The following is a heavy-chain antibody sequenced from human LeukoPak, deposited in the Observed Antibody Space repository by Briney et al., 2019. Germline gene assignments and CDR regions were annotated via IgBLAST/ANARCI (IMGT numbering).Heavy chain of an antibody. J-gene: IGHJ4*02. CDR2: ISGSGGST. CDR3: AKGTLFGVVIIPSFDY. Sequence: PGGSLRLSCAASGFTFSSYAMSWVRQAPGKGLEWVPAISGSGGSTYYADSVKGRFTISRDNSKNTLYLQMNSLRAEDTAVYYCAKGTLFGVVIIPSFDYWGQGTLVTVSS. CDR1: GFTFSSYA. D-gene: IGHD3-3*01. V-gene: IGHV3-23*01.